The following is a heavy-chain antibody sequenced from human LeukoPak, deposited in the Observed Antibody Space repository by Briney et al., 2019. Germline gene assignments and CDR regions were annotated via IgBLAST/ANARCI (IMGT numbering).Heavy chain of an antibody. J-gene: IGHJ4*02. CDR2: INHSGST. V-gene: IGHV4-34*01. Sequence: PETLSLTCAVYGGSFSGYYWSWIRQPPGKGMEWIGEINHSGSTNYNPSLKSRVTISVDTSKNQFSLKLSSVTAADTAVYYRARGDSGGPYWGKGTLVTVSS. CDR3: ARGDSGGPY. D-gene: IGHD4-23*01. CDR1: GGSFSGYY.